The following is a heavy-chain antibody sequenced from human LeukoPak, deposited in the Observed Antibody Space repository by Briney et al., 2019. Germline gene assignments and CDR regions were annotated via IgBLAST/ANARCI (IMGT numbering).Heavy chain of an antibody. D-gene: IGHD1-26*01. Sequence: GGSLRLSCAASGFTFSNYWMTWVRQAPGKGLEWVANIKLDVSETYYVESVRGRFTVSRDNSKTTLYLQMNSLRADDTAVYYCAKGGPTGSNYFDFWGQGTLVTVSS. CDR3: AKGGPTGSNYFDF. CDR1: GFTFSNYW. CDR2: IKLDVSET. J-gene: IGHJ4*02. V-gene: IGHV3-7*03.